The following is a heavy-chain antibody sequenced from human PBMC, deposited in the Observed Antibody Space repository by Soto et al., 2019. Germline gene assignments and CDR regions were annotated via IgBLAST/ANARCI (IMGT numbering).Heavy chain of an antibody. Sequence: EVQLVESGGGLVQPGRSLRLSCAGSGFSFDDYAMHWVRQAPGKGLEWVSSIVWNGETTGYADSVKGRFKISRDNAKKSLYFQLNSLRPGHTALYYCVKCRFSWVVSGLDVWGQGTTVTVSS. CDR2: IVWNGETT. CDR3: VKCRFSWVVSGLDV. J-gene: IGHJ6*02. D-gene: IGHD2-8*02. V-gene: IGHV3-9*01. CDR1: GFSFDDYA.